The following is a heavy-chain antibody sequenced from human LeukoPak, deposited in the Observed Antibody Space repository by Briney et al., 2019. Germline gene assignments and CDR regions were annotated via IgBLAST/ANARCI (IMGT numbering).Heavy chain of an antibody. Sequence: GASVKVSCKASGYTFTGYYMHWVRQAPGQGLEWMGRINPNSGGANYAQKFQGRVTMTRDTSISTAYMELSRLRSDDTAVYYCARGVQSKKFDYWGQGTLVIVSS. CDR2: INPNSGGA. CDR3: ARGVQSKKFDY. D-gene: IGHD1-1*01. CDR1: GYTFTGYY. V-gene: IGHV1-2*06. J-gene: IGHJ4*02.